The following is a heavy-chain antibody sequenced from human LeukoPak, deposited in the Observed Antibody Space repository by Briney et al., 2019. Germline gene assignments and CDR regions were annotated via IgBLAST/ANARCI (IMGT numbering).Heavy chain of an antibody. V-gene: IGHV4-59*08. CDR1: GGGLSYY. CDR2: IYYSGST. CDR3: ARHNQGYSYGYDYYYGMDV. D-gene: IGHD5-18*01. Sequence: SETLSLTCTVSGGGLSYYWSWIRQPPGKGLEWIGYIYYSGSTNYNPSLKSRVTISVDTFKNQFSLKLSSVTAADTAVYYCARHNQGYSYGYDYYYGMDVWGQGTTVTVSS. J-gene: IGHJ6*02.